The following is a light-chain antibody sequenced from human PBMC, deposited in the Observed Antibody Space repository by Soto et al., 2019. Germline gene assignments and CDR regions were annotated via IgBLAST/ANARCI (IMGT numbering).Light chain of an antibody. CDR1: SGHSSYA. J-gene: IGLJ2*01. CDR2: LNSDGSH. CDR3: QTWGTGIQV. Sequence: QLVLTKLPSASASLGASVKLTCTLSSGHSSYAIAWHQQQPEKGPRYLMKLNSDGSHSKGDGIPDRFSGSSSGAERYLTISSLQSEDEADYYCQTWGTGIQVFGGGTKLTVL. V-gene: IGLV4-69*01.